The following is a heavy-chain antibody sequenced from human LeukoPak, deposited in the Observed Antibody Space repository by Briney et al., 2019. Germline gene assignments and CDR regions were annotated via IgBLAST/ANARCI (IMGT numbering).Heavy chain of an antibody. V-gene: IGHV4-39*07. CDR3: ARSNILMVYAIRYFDL. CDR2: IYYSGST. CDR1: GGSISSSSYY. Sequence: PSETLSLTCTVSGGSISSSSYYWGWIRQPPGKGLEWIGSIYYSGSTYYNPSLKSRVTISVDKSKNQFSLKLSSVTAADTAVYYCARSNILMVYAIRYFDLWGRGTLVTVSS. J-gene: IGHJ2*01. D-gene: IGHD2-8*01.